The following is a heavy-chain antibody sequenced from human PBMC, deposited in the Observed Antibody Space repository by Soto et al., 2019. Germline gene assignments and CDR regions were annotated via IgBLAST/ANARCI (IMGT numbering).Heavy chain of an antibody. CDR2: IIPILGIA. CDR1: GGTFSSYT. CDR3: AGGSGKGYGGHDY. D-gene: IGHD3-10*01. J-gene: IGHJ4*02. V-gene: IGHV1-69*02. Sequence: QVQLVQSGAEVKKPGSSVKVSCKASGGTFSSYTISWVRQAPGQGLEWMGRIIPILGIANYAQKFQGRVTITADKSTSPAYRELSSLRSEDPAVYYCAGGSGKGYGGHDYWGQGTLVTVSS.